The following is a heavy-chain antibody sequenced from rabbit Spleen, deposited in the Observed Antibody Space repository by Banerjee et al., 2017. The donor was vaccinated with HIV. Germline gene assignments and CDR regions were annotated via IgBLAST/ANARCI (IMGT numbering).Heavy chain of an antibody. V-gene: IGHV1S40*01. D-gene: IGHD8-1*01. CDR3: ARDSASSFSSYGMDL. CDR1: GFSFSSSDY. Sequence: QSLEESGGDLVKPGASLTLTCTASGFSFSSSDYMRWVRQAPGKGLEWIASIYTTNGRIYYATWAEGRFTISKTSSTTVTLQMTSLTAADTATYFCARDSASSFSSYGMDLWGQGTLVTVS. CDR2: IYTTNGRI. J-gene: IGHJ6*01.